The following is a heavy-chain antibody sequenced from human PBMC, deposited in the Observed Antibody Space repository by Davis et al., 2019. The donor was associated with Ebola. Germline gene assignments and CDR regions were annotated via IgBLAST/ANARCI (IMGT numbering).Heavy chain of an antibody. J-gene: IGHJ2*01. Sequence: SETLSLTCAVYGGSFSGYYWSWIRQPPGKGLEWIGYIYYSGSTNYNPSLKSRVTISVDTSKNQFSLKLSSVTAADTAVYYCARDRPRYFDLWGRGTLVTVSS. CDR1: GGSFSGYY. CDR2: IYYSGST. V-gene: IGHV4-59*12. CDR3: ARDRPRYFDL.